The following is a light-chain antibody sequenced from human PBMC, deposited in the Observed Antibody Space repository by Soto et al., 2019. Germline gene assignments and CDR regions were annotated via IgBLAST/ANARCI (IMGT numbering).Light chain of an antibody. V-gene: IGLV2-23*01. CDR2: EGS. CDR1: SGDVGSDNL. Sequence: QSALTQPASVSGSPGQSITISYTGTSGDVGSDNLVSWYQQHPGKAPKLMIYEGSKRPSGVSNRFSGSKSGNTASLTISGLQAEDEADYYCCSYAGSSTAIFGGGTKVTVL. CDR3: CSYAGSSTAI. J-gene: IGLJ2*01.